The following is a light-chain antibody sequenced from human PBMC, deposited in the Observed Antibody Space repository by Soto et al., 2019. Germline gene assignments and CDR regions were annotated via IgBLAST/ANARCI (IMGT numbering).Light chain of an antibody. J-gene: IGKJ2*01. V-gene: IGKV3-15*01. CDR2: GAS. CDR3: QQYNNWPLMYT. Sequence: EIVMTQSPATLSVSPGERATLSCRASQSVSSNLAWYQQKPGQAPRLLIYGASTRATGIPARFSGSGSGTDFTLTISSLQSEDFAVYYCQQYNNWPLMYTFGQGTKLEIK. CDR1: QSVSSN.